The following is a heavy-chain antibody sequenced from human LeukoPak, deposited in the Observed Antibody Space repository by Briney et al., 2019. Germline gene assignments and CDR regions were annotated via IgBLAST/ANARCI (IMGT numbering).Heavy chain of an antibody. CDR1: GFTFSSYA. D-gene: IGHD1-20*01. CDR2: ISYDGSNK. CDR3: ARGTNWSPLDFDY. J-gene: IGHJ4*02. V-gene: IGHV3-30*04. Sequence: PGGSLRLSCAASGFTFSSYAMHWVRQAPGKGLEWVAVISYDGSNKYYADSVKGRFTISRDNADNSLYLQMNSLRAEDTAVYFCARGTNWSPLDFDYWGQGTQVTVSS.